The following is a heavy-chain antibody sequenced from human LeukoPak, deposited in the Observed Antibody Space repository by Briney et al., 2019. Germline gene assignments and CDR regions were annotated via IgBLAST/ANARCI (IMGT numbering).Heavy chain of an antibody. J-gene: IGHJ4*02. V-gene: IGHV3-53*01. CDR2: IYSGGTT. CDR3: AREYFDY. Sequence: GGSLRLSCAASGFTVSSNYMSWVRQAPGMGLEWVSVIYSGGTTYYADSVKGRFTISRDNSKNTLYLQMNSLRAEDTAVYYCAREYFDYWGQGTLVTVSS. CDR1: GFTVSSNY.